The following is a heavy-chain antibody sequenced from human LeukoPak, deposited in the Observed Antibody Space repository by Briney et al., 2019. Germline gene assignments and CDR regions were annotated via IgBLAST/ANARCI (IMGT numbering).Heavy chain of an antibody. D-gene: IGHD2-2*01. J-gene: IGHJ4*02. CDR1: GGTFSSYA. CDR2: IIPILGIA. Sequence: VASVKVSCKASGGTFSSYAISWVRQAPGQGLEWMGRIIPILGIANYAQKFQGRVTITADKSTSTAYMELSSLRSDDTAVYYCARIFGSASRDYWGQGTLVTVSS. V-gene: IGHV1-69*04. CDR3: ARIFGSASRDY.